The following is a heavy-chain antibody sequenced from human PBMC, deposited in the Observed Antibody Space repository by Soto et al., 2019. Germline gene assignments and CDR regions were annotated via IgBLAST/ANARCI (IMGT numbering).Heavy chain of an antibody. CDR2: TGTSSSST. V-gene: IGHV3-11*06. CDR1: GFSFSDYY. J-gene: IGHJ4*02. CDR3: ARHSGDGYNRPFDY. D-gene: IGHD5-12*01. Sequence: GGSLRLSCAASGFSFSDYYMSWVRQAPGKGLEWVSYTGTSSSSTNYANSVRGRFTISRDNPRNSLYRQMNSPGVEDTAVYYCARHSGDGYNRPFDYWGQGALVTVSS.